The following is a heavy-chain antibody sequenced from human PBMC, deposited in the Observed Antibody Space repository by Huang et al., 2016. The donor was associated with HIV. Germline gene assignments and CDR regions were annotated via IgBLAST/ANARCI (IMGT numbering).Heavy chain of an antibody. J-gene: IGHJ3*02. CDR2: FEPEEGET. Sequence: QVQLVESGAELKKPGASVRVSCKVSGYTVSELSLPWVRQAPEKGLEWMGGFEPEEGETSYAQRLQGRVTMTEDTSTDTAYRELSSLRPEDTAVYYCATSTPDVGAGVLRSAFDIWGQGTMVTVSS. D-gene: IGHD2-15*01. CDR3: ATSTPDVGAGVLRSAFDI. CDR1: GYTVSELS. V-gene: IGHV1-24*01.